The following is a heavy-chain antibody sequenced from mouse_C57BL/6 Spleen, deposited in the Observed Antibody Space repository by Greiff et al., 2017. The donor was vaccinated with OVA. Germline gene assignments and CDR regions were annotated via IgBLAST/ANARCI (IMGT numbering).Heavy chain of an antibody. CDR3: ARRGSSGYGGFAY. CDR2: FHPYNDDT. V-gene: IGHV1-47*01. CDR1: GYTFTTYP. J-gene: IGHJ3*01. Sequence: VQGVESGAELVKPGASVKMSCKASGYTFTTYPIEWMKQNHGKSLEWIGNFHPYNDDTKYNEQFKGKATLTVEKSSSTVYLELSRLTSDDSAVYYCARRGSSGYGGFAYWGQGTLVTVSA. D-gene: IGHD3-2*02.